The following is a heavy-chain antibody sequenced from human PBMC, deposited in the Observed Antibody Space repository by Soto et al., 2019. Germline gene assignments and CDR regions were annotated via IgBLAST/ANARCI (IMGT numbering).Heavy chain of an antibody. CDR3: ARGNMITFGGVISGRYYFAY. CDR2: IIPIFGTA. Sequence: GASVKVSCKASGGTFSSYAISWVRQAPGQGLEWMGGIIPIFGTANYAQKFQGRVTITADESTSTAYMELSSLRSEDTAVYYCARGNMITFGGVISGRYYFAYWGQGTLVTVSS. CDR1: GGTFSSYA. D-gene: IGHD3-16*02. J-gene: IGHJ4*02. V-gene: IGHV1-69*13.